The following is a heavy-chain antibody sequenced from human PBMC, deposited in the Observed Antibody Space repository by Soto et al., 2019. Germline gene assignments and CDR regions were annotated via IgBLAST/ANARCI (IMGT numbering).Heavy chain of an antibody. CDR1: VGTFSSYP. V-gene: IGHV1-69*06. CDR2: IIPIFGTS. D-gene: IGHD5-18*01. Sequence: KVSCKASVGTFSSYPISWLRQAPGQGLEWMGGIIPIFGTSNYAQKFQGRGTITAHKSTSTAYMELSSLRAEDTAVYYCAPTRDVNTAMVTSSRYYYYYGMDVWGQGTTVTVSS. J-gene: IGHJ6*02. CDR3: APTRDVNTAMVTSSRYYYYYGMDV.